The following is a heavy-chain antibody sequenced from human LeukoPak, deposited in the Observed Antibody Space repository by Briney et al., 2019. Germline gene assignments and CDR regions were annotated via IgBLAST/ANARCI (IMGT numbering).Heavy chain of an antibody. J-gene: IGHJ3*02. D-gene: IGHD2-21*02. V-gene: IGHV5-51*01. CDR1: GYSFTSYW. Sequence: TGESLKISCKGSGYSFTSYWIGWVRQMPGKGLEWMGIIYPGDSDTRYSPSFQGQVTISADKSISTAYLQWSSLKASDTAMYYCASPTYCGGDCYPGYDAFDIWGQGTMVTVSS. CDR3: ASPTYCGGDCYPGYDAFDI. CDR2: IYPGDSDT.